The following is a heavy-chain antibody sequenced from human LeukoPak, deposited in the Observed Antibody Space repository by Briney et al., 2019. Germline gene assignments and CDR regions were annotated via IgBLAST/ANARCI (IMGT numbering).Heavy chain of an antibody. CDR1: GYSFTSYW. CDR2: IYPGDSDT. Sequence: GESLKIACKGSGYSFTSYWIGWVRQMPGKGLEWMGIIYPGDSDTRYSPSFQGQVTISADKSISTAYLQWSSLKASDTAMYYCARAEWELHGSFDYWGQGTLVTVSS. CDR3: ARAEWELHGSFDY. V-gene: IGHV5-51*01. D-gene: IGHD1-26*01. J-gene: IGHJ4*02.